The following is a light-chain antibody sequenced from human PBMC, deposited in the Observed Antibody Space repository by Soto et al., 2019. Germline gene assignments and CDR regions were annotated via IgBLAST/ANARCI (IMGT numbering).Light chain of an antibody. CDR2: LHSDGSH. Sequence: QPVLTQSPSASASLGAWVKLTCTLSSVHRTYAIAWHQQQPEKGPRYLMKLHSDGSHNKGDGIPDRFSGSSSGAERYLTISSLQSEDEADYYCQTWGTGIVVFGGGTQLTVL. J-gene: IGLJ2*01. CDR3: QTWGTGIVV. CDR1: SVHRTYA. V-gene: IGLV4-69*01.